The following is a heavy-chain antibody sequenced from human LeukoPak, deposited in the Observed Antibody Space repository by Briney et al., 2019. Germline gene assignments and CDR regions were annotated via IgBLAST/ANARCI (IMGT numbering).Heavy chain of an antibody. Sequence: SVKVSCKASGYTFTGYYMHWVRQAPGPGLEGMGWINANSGGTNYAQKCQGRVTLTSDTSSSEAYMELSSLLSDDTAVYYYADIAAAWSDAFDIWGQGTMVTVSS. D-gene: IGHD6-13*01. CDR1: GYTFTGYY. CDR2: INANSGGT. J-gene: IGHJ3*02. V-gene: IGHV1-2*02. CDR3: ADIAAAWSDAFDI.